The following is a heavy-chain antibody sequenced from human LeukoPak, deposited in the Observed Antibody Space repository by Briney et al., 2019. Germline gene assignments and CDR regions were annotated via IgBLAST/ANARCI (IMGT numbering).Heavy chain of an antibody. D-gene: IGHD2-15*01. CDR1: GFTFSSYW. Sequence: LSGGSLRLSCAASGFTFSSYWMSWVRQAPGKGLEWVANIKQDGSEKYYVDSVKGRFTISRDNAKNSLYLQMNSLRAEDTAVYYCPPWGVVVAANEGHRGYWGQGTLVTVSS. CDR3: PPWGVVVAANEGHRGY. J-gene: IGHJ4*02. V-gene: IGHV3-7*01. CDR2: IKQDGSEK.